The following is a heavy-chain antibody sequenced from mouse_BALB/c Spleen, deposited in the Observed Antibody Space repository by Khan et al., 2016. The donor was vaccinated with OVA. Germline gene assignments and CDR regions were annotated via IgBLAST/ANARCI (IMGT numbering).Heavy chain of an antibody. J-gene: IGHJ2*01. CDR2: IWAGGST. D-gene: IGHD3-3*01. CDR3: ARSKGLARY. Sequence: QVQLQQSGPGLVAPSQSLSITCTVYGYSLTRYGVHWVRQPPGKGLEWLGLIWAGGSTNYNWALMSRLSISIDNSKSLVFLTMNRLQTDDTAMYYCARSKGLARYWGQGTTLTVAS. V-gene: IGHV2-9*02. CDR1: GYSLTRYG.